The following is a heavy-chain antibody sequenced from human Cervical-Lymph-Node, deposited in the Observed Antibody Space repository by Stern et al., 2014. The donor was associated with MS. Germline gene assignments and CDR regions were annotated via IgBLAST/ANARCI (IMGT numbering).Heavy chain of an antibody. CDR2: ITPVGGLT. V-gene: IGHV1-46*01. CDR1: GFNFTIYY. CDR3: AGNNKALKNAFDI. J-gene: IGHJ3*02. Sequence: QVQLVQSGAEVKKPGASVKVSCKASGFNFTIYYFHWVRQAPGQGLEWMGIITPVGGLTRSAQKFQGRVSLTRDTSTSTFYMELSSLTSEDTAMYYCAGNNKALKNAFDIWGQGTMVTVS. D-gene: IGHD2/OR15-2a*01.